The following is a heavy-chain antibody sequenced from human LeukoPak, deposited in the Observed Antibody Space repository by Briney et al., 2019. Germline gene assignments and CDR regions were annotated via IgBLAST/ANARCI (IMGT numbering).Heavy chain of an antibody. CDR1: GGSFSGYY. CDR3: ARTPYYDFWSGYIGGGYNWFDP. V-gene: IGHV4-34*01. Sequence: SETLSLTCAVYGGSFSGYYWSWIRQPPGKGLEWIGEINHSGSTNYNPSLKSRVTISVDTSKNQFSLTLSSVTAADTAVYYCARTPYYDFWSGYIGGGYNWFDPWGQGTLVTVSS. D-gene: IGHD3-3*01. J-gene: IGHJ5*02. CDR2: INHSGST.